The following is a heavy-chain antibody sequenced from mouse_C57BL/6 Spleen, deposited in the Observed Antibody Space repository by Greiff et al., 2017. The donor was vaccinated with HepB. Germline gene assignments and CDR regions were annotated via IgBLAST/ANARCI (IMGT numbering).Heavy chain of an antibody. CDR2: IDPSDSET. CDR3: ASHYGSSYWYFDV. J-gene: IGHJ1*03. V-gene: IGHV1-52*01. CDR1: GYTFTSYW. D-gene: IGHD1-1*01. Sequence: VQLQQPGAELVRPGSSVKLSCKASGYTFTSYWMHWVKQRPIQGLEWIGNIDPSDSETHYNQKFKDKATLTVDKSSSTAYMQLSSLTSEDSAVYYCASHYGSSYWYFDVWGTGTTVTVSS.